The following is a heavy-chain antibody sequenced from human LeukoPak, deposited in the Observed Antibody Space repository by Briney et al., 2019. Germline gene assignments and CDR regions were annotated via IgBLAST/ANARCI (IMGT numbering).Heavy chain of an antibody. Sequence: PGGSLRLSCAASGFTFSNYGMSWVRQAPGKGLEWVSVIRGSGGGTYYADSVKGRFTISIDNSKNTVYLQMNSRRAEDTAVYYCVKARLPHCGTDCLESWGQGTLVTVSS. CDR3: VKARLPHCGTDCLES. CDR1: GFTFSNYG. CDR2: IRGSGGGT. V-gene: IGHV3-23*01. J-gene: IGHJ4*02. D-gene: IGHD2-21*02.